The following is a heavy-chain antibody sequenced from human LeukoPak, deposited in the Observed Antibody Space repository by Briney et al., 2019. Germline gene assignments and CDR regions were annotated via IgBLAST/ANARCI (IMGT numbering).Heavy chain of an antibody. V-gene: IGHV3-23*01. CDR3: AKLLYDFWSGALDY. Sequence: GGSLRLSCAASGFTFSSYAMSWVRQASGKGLEWVSAISGSGGSTYYADSVKGRFTISRDNSKNTLYLQMNSLRAEDTAVYYCAKLLYDFWSGALDYWGQGTLVTVSS. D-gene: IGHD3-3*01. CDR1: GFTFSSYA. CDR2: ISGSGGST. J-gene: IGHJ4*02.